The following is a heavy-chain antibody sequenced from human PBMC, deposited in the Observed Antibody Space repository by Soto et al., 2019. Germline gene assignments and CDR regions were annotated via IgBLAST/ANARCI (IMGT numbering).Heavy chain of an antibody. CDR3: ATSYGSGYRACDY. V-gene: IGHV1-69*02. CDR1: GDTFSFYS. Sequence: QVQLVQSGAEVKRPGSSVKVSCKASGDTFSFYSINWVRQAPGLGLEWMGRVNPILSLSNYAQRFQSRVTITADKSTSPAYMVISSLRSEDTAIYYCATSYGSGYRACDYWGQGAQVIVSS. D-gene: IGHD3-10*01. J-gene: IGHJ4*02. CDR2: VNPILSLS.